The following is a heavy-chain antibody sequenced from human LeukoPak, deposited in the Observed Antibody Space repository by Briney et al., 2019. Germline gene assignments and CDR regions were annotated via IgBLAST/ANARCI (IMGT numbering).Heavy chain of an antibody. Sequence: PSETLSLTCAVSGGSISSGGYSWSWIRQPPGKGLEWIGYIYHSGSTYYNPSLKSRVTISVDTSKNQFSLKLSSVTAADTAVYYCARDGVFWSGYYMGLNWFDPWGQGTLVTVSS. CDR3: ARDGVFWSGYYMGLNWFDP. D-gene: IGHD3-3*01. V-gene: IGHV4-30-2*01. J-gene: IGHJ5*02. CDR1: GGSISSGGYS. CDR2: IYHSGST.